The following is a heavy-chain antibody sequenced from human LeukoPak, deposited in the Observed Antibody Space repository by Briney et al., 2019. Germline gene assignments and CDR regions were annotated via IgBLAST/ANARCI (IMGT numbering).Heavy chain of an antibody. CDR3: TRRPLMTLTTSGYFDY. V-gene: IGHV4-34*01. CDR2: INHSGST. J-gene: IGHJ4*02. Sequence: PSETLSLTCAVYGGSFSGYYWSWIRQPPGKGLEWIGEINHSGSTNYNPSLKSRVTISVDTSKNQFSLKVSSVTAADTAVYYCTRRPLMTLTTSGYFDYWGQGTLVTVSS. CDR1: GGSFSGYY. D-gene: IGHD4-17*01.